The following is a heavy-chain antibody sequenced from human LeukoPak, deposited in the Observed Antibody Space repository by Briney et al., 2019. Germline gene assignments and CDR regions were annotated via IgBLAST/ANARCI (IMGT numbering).Heavy chain of an antibody. D-gene: IGHD5-18*01. J-gene: IGHJ3*02. V-gene: IGHV3-30*02. CDR3: AKDYIYGGWGNAFDI. Sequence: HTGGSLRLSCVASGFTFSNSGMHWVRQAPCKGLEWVAFIRFDGSSKFYTDSVKGRFTISRDNSKNTLNLQMNSLRAEDTAVYYCAKDYIYGGWGNAFDIWGQGTKVTVSS. CDR1: GFTFSNSG. CDR2: IRFDGSSK.